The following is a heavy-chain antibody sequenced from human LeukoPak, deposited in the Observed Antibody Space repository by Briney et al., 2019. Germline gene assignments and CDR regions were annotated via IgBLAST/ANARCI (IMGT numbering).Heavy chain of an antibody. CDR2: INHSGST. V-gene: IGHV4-34*01. D-gene: IGHD1-1*01. CDR3: ALTPTGNLDY. CDR1: GGSFSGYY. Sequence: SETLSLTCAVYGGSFSGYYWSWIRQPPGKGLEWIGEINHSGSTNYNPSLKSRVTISVDTSKNQFSLKLSSVTAADTAVYSGALTPTGNLDYWAQAPLVTVSS. J-gene: IGHJ4*02.